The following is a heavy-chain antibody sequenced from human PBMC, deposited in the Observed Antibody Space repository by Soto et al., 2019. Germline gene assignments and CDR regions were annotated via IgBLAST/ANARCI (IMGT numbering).Heavy chain of an antibody. Sequence: GSLRLSCAASGFTFSSYLMSWVRQAPGKGLEWVANIKQDGSEKYYVDSVKGRFTISRDNAKNSLYLQMNSLRAEDTAVYYCARAPAPLYSSSWYYFDYWGQGTLVTVSS. CDR2: IKQDGSEK. V-gene: IGHV3-7*01. J-gene: IGHJ4*02. CDR3: ARAPAPLYSSSWYYFDY. D-gene: IGHD6-13*01. CDR1: GFTFSSYL.